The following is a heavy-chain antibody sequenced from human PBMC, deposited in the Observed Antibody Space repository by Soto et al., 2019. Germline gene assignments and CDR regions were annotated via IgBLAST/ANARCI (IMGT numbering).Heavy chain of an antibody. V-gene: IGHV3-30*18. J-gene: IGHJ6*03. CDR2: ISYDGSNK. D-gene: IGHD7-27*01. CDR1: GFTFSSYG. CDR3: AKDVGLGNRHYYYMDV. Sequence: PGGSLRLSCAASGFTFSSYGMHWVRQAPGKGLEWVAVISYDGSNKYYADSVKGRFTISRDNSKNTLYLQMNSLRAEDTAVYYCAKDVGLGNRHYYYMDVWGKGTTVTVSS.